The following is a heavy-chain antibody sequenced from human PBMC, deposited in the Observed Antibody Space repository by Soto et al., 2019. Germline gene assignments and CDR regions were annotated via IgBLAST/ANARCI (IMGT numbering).Heavy chain of an antibody. V-gene: IGHV3-7*01. CDR3: AGKYGYSSSSFDY. J-gene: IGHJ4*02. D-gene: IGHD6-13*01. Sequence: GGSLRLSCAASGFTFSSYWMSWVRQAPGKGLEWVANIKQDGSEKYYVDSVKGRFTISRDNAKNSLYLQMNSLRAEDTAVYYCAGKYGYSSSSFDYWGQGTLVTVSS. CDR2: IKQDGSEK. CDR1: GFTFSSYW.